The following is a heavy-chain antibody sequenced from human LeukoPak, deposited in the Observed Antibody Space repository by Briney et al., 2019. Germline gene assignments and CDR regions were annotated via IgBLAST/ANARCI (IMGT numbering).Heavy chain of an antibody. Sequence: GGSLRLSCAASGFTFSSYSMNWVRQAPGKGLEWVSYISSSSSTIYYADSVKGRFTISRDNAKSSLYLQMNSLRAEDTAVYYCAKDTSIGKYCTNGVCSPFDYWGQGTLVTVSS. CDR1: GFTFSSYS. D-gene: IGHD2-8*01. J-gene: IGHJ4*02. CDR3: AKDTSIGKYCTNGVCSPFDY. CDR2: ISSSSSTI. V-gene: IGHV3-48*01.